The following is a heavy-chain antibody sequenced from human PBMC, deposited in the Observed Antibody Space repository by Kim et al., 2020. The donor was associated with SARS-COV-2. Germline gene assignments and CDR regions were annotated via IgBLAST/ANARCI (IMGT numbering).Heavy chain of an antibody. D-gene: IGHD2-2*01. CDR2: GST. Sequence: GSTYYADSGKGRFTISRDNSKNTLYLQMNSLRAEDTAVYYCAKDAMSLDYWGQGTLVTVSS. CDR3: AKDAMSLDY. J-gene: IGHJ4*02. V-gene: IGHV3-23*01.